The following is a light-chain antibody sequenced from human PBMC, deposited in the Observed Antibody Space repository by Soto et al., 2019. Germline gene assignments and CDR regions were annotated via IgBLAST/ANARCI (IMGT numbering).Light chain of an antibody. CDR2: DVS. J-gene: IGKJ5*01. V-gene: IGKV3D-11*02. Sequence: TQSPVTLSLSPGERATLSFMASQIISGYLAWYQQKPGQAPRLLIYDVSNRATGIPARFSGSGPGTDFTLTISSLAPDDFAIYYCHQRHYSQVTFGQGTRLEIK. CDR3: HQRHYSQVT. CDR1: QIISGY.